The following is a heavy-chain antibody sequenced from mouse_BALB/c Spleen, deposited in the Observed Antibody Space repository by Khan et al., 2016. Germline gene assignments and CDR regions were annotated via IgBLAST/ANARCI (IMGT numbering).Heavy chain of an antibody. CDR1: GYAFSSYW. V-gene: IGHV1-80*01. Sequence: QVQLLQSGAELVRPGSSVKLSCKASGYAFSSYWMNWLQQRPGQGLEWIGQIYPGDGDTYYNGKLKGQATLTADKSYSTPYMQLSGLTSETSVDYFWGRINGGSFAYWGQGTLVTVSA. CDR2: IYPGDGDT. CDR3: GRINGGSFAY. J-gene: IGHJ3*01.